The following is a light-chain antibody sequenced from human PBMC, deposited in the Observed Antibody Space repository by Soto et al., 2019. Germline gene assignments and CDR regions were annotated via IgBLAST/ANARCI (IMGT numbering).Light chain of an antibody. CDR2: GAS. J-gene: IGKJ3*01. V-gene: IGKV3-20*01. CDR3: QQDGISPIT. CDR1: QSVRSSY. Sequence: EIVLTQSPGTLSLSPGERVTLSCRASQSVRSSYLAWYQQKPGQSPRLLIYGASSRATGIPDRFSGSGSGTDFTLTISRLEPEDFAVYYCQQDGISPITFGPGTKVDIK.